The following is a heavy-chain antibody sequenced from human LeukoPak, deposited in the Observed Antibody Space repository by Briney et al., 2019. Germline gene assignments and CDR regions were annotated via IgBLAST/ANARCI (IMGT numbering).Heavy chain of an antibody. CDR3: AREVMVGAFFDY. J-gene: IGHJ4*02. D-gene: IGHD2-15*01. Sequence: SETLSLTCTVSGYSISSGYYWGWIRQPPGKGLEWIGSIYHSGSTYYNPSLKSRVTISVDTSKNQFSLKLSSVTAADTAVYYCAREVMVGAFFDYWGQGTLVTVSS. CDR1: GYSISSGYY. V-gene: IGHV4-38-2*02. CDR2: IYHSGST.